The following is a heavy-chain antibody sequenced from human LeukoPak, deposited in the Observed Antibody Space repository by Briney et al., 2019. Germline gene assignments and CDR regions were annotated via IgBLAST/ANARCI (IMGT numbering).Heavy chain of an antibody. CDR2: IKSKTDGGTT. D-gene: IGHD5-18*01. CDR1: GFTFSNAW. CDR3: TTDLSSYGSRGYYYYYMDV. J-gene: IGHJ6*03. Sequence: PGESLRLSCAASGFTFSNAWMSWVRQAPGKGLEWVGRIKSKTDGGTTDYAAPVKGRFTISRDDSKNTLYLQMNSLKTEDTAVYYCTTDLSSYGSRGYYYYYMDVWGKGTTVTVSS. V-gene: IGHV3-15*01.